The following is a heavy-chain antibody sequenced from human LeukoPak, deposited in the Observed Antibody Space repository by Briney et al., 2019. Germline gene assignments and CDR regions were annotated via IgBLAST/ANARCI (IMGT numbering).Heavy chain of an antibody. CDR3: ARGYYYDSSGYYANWFDP. D-gene: IGHD3-22*01. J-gene: IGHJ5*02. V-gene: IGHV1-69*06. CDR1: GGTFSSYA. CDR2: IIPIFGTA. Sequence: GASVKVSCKASGGTFSSYAISWVRQAPGQGLEWMGGIIPIFGTANYAQKFQGRVTITADKSTSTAYMELSSLRSEDTAVYYCARGYYYDSSGYYANWFDPWGQGTLVTVSS.